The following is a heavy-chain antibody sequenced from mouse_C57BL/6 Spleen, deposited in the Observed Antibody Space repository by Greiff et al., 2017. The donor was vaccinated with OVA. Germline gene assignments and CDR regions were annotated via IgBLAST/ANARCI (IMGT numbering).Heavy chain of an antibody. CDR2: INYDGSST. D-gene: IGHD1-1*01. V-gene: IGHV5-16*01. CDR1: GFTFSDYY. Sequence: DVKLVESEGGLVQPGSSMKLSCTASGFTFSDYYMAWVRQVPEKGLEWVANINYDGSSTYYLDSLKSRFIISRDNAKNILYLQMSSLKSEDTATYYCARGHYYGSSFDYWGQGTTLTVSS. J-gene: IGHJ2*01. CDR3: ARGHYYGSSFDY.